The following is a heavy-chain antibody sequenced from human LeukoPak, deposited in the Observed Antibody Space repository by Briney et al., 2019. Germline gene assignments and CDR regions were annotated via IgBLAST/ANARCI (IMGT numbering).Heavy chain of an antibody. V-gene: IGHV4-4*02. D-gene: IGHD1-14*01. CDR3: LRDLHGGPTHR. CDR2: ISQGGST. Sequence: SGTLSLTCSVSGHSLSASHWWSWVRQPPGKGVGCIAEISQGGSTNYNPSLKSRFPISMDRSKIQLSLKLKTMTAADTSVYDCLRDLHGGPTHRWGQGNLVTVSS. CDR1: GHSLSASHW. J-gene: IGHJ4*02.